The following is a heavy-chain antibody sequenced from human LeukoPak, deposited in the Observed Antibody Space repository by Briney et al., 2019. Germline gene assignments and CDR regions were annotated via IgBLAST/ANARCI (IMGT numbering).Heavy chain of an antibody. Sequence: PSQTLSLTCNVSGVSVSDGRCYWTWIRQHPGKGLEWIGYKYYSGSAKYNPSLKSRLTISIDTSKNQFSLQLSSVTAADTATYYCATPYCSSISCLDVFNVWGQGTRVTVSS. CDR1: GVSVSDGRCY. J-gene: IGHJ3*01. D-gene: IGHD2-2*01. CDR3: ATPYCSSISCLDVFNV. V-gene: IGHV4-31*03. CDR2: KYYSGSA.